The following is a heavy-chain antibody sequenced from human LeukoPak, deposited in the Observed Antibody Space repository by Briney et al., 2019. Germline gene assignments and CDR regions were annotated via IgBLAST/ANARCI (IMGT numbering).Heavy chain of an antibody. V-gene: IGHV3-48*01. D-gene: IGHD5-18*01. CDR2: LSSSSSTI. CDR1: GFTFSSYS. Sequence: GGSLRLSCAASGFTFSSYSMNWVRQAPGKGLEWVSYLSSSSSTIYYADSVKGRFTISRDNSKNTLYLQMNSLRAEDTAVYYCAKDQGDTAMVLLLLDYWGQGTLVTVSS. CDR3: AKDQGDTAMVLLLLDY. J-gene: IGHJ4*02.